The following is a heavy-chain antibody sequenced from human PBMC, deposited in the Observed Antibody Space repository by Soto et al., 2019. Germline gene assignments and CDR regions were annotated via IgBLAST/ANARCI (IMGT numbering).Heavy chain of an antibody. J-gene: IGHJ5*02. V-gene: IGHV1-2*02. Sequence: GSSVKVSCKASGNTFSDYYIYWVRQAPGQGLEWMAWIDPHSGDTNYAQNFQGRVTMTRDTSINTAYLEPSRLKTDDTAIYYCARGGSFLLSPVDPWSHGSCVTVSS. CDR3: ARGGSFLLSPVDP. D-gene: IGHD2-2*01. CDR1: GNTFSDYY. CDR2: IDPHSGDT.